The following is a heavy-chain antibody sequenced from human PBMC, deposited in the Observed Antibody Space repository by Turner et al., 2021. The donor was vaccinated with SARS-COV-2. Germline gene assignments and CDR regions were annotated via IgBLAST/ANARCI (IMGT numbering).Heavy chain of an antibody. V-gene: IGHV4-34*01. Sequence: QVQLQQWDAGLLKPSETLSFTCAVYGGSFSGYYWSWIRQPPGKGLECIGEINHSGSTNCNPSLKSRVNISVDTSKNQFSLKLSSVTDAETAVYYCARGIKGVLMSGSYYYYGMDVWGQGTTVTVSS. J-gene: IGHJ6*02. D-gene: IGHD1-26*01. CDR1: GGSFSGYY. CDR3: ARGIKGVLMSGSYYYYGMDV. CDR2: INHSGST.